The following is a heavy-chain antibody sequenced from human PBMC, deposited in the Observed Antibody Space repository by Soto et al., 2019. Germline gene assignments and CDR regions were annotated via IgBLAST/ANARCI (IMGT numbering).Heavy chain of an antibody. V-gene: IGHV1-8*01. J-gene: IGHJ6*02. CDR2: MNPNSGNT. CDR3: AGYSSSWYYYYYGMDV. CDR1: GYTFTSYD. Sequence: QVQLVQSGAEVKKPGASVKVSCKASGYTFTSYDINWVRQATGQGLEWMGWMNPNSGNTGYAQKFQGRVTMTRNTSMSTAYMELSSLRSEDTAVYYCAGYSSSWYYYYYGMDVWGQGTTVTVSS. D-gene: IGHD6-13*01.